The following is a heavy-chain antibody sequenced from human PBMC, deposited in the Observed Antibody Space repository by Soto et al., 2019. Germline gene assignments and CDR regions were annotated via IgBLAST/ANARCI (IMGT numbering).Heavy chain of an antibody. J-gene: IGHJ4*02. CDR3: XXXXXXXXXXXXXXY. CDR2: ISYDGSNK. CDR1: GFTFSSYA. V-gene: IGHV3-30-3*01. Sequence: QVQLVESGGGVVQPGRSLRLSCAASGFTFSSYAMHWVRQAPGKGLEWVALISYDGSNKYYADSVKGRFTISRDNSKNTLYLQMNSLRAEXXXXXXXXXXXXXXXXXXXXXYXGQGTLVTVSS.